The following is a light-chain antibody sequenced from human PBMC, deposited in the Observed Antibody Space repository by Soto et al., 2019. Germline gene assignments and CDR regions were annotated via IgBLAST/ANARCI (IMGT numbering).Light chain of an antibody. Sequence: QSVLTQPPSAYGTPGQSVTISCSGRSSNIGTNTVNWYQQLPGSAPKFLIYSNNQRPSGVPDRFSGPKSGTSASLAISGLQPDDEADYYCAAWDGSLNGVLFGGGNQLTVL. CDR3: AAWDGSLNGVL. CDR1: SSNIGTNT. J-gene: IGLJ2*01. V-gene: IGLV1-44*01. CDR2: SNN.